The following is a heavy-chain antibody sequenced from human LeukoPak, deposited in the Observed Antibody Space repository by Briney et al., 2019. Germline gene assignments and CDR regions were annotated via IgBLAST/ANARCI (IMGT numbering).Heavy chain of an antibody. CDR3: ARQTGIAAAAPLGY. V-gene: IGHV4-39*07. CDR2: IYYSGST. CDR1: GGSISSSSYY. Sequence: PSETLSLTCTVSGGSISSSSYYWGWIRQPPGKGLEWIGSIYYSGSTYYNPSLKSRVTISVDTSKNQFSLKLSSVTAADTAVYYCARQTGIAAAAPLGYWGQGTLVTVSS. J-gene: IGHJ4*02. D-gene: IGHD6-13*01.